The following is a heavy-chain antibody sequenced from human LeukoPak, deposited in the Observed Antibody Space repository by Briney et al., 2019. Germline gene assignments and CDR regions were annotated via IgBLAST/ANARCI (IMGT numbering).Heavy chain of an antibody. V-gene: IGHV1-18*01. CDR2: ISGYNGNI. J-gene: IGHJ6*02. CDR1: GYTFTSYG. D-gene: IGHD5-18*01. CDR3: ARESRGYRYGYYYYYDMDV. Sequence: ASVKVSCKASGYTFTSYGISWVRQAPGQGLEWMGWISGYNGNINYAQKFQGRVTMTTDTSTSTAYMELRSLRSNDTAVYYCARESRGYRYGYYYYYDMDVWGQGTTVTVSS.